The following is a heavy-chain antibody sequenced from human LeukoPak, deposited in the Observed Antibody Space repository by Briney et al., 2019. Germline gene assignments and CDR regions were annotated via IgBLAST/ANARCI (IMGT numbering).Heavy chain of an antibody. CDR1: GFTFSSYE. Sequence: PGGSLRLSCAASGFTFSSYEMNWVRQAPGKGLEWVSYISSSGSTIYYADSVKGRFTISRDNAKNTLYLQMNSLRAEDTAVYYCARDQLYCSSTSCYESDAFDIWGQGTMVTVSS. CDR2: ISSSGSTI. D-gene: IGHD2-2*01. V-gene: IGHV3-48*03. CDR3: ARDQLYCSSTSCYESDAFDI. J-gene: IGHJ3*02.